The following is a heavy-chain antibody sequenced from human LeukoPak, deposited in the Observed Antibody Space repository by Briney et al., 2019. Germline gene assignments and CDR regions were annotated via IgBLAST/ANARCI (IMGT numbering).Heavy chain of an antibody. Sequence: ASVKVSCKASGYTFTSYGISWVRQAPGQGPEWMGVISPSGGSTIYAQKFKGRVTLTRDMSTSTDYLELSSLRSEDTAVYYCARDNSVRDEAWWFNPWGQGTLVTVSS. CDR2: ISPSGGST. J-gene: IGHJ5*02. CDR1: GYTFTSYG. V-gene: IGHV1-46*01. CDR3: ARDNSVRDEAWWFNP. D-gene: IGHD5-24*01.